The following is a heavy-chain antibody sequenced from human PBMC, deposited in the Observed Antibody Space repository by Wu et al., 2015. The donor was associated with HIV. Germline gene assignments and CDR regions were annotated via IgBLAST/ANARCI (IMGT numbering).Heavy chain of an antibody. V-gene: IGHV1-69*01. J-gene: IGHJ4*02. Sequence: QVQLVQSGAEVKKPGASVKVSCKAPGGTLSKYAISWVRQAPGQGLEWMGGIIPIFGTPNYAQRFQGRVTITTDESTSTAYMDLSSLTSEDTAVYYCARALRPVADALELDYWGQGTLVSVSS. CDR3: ARALRPVADALELDY. D-gene: IGHD6-19*01. CDR2: IIPIFGTP. CDR1: GGTLSKYA.